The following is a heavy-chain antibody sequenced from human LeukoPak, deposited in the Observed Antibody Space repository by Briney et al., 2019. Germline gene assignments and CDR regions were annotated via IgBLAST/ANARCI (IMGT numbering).Heavy chain of an antibody. J-gene: IGHJ3*02. CDR1: GGSFSGYY. CDR2: INHSGST. Sequence: SETLSLTCAVYGGSFSGYYWSWIRQPPGKGLEWIGEINHSGSTNYNPSLKSRVTMSVGTSKNQFSLKLSSVTAADTAVYYCARDLGSSSAFDIWGQGTMVTVSS. D-gene: IGHD1-26*01. CDR3: ARDLGSSSAFDI. V-gene: IGHV4-34*01.